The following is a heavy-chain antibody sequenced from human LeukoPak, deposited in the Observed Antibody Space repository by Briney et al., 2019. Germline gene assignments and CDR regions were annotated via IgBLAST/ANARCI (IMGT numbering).Heavy chain of an antibody. CDR1: GGSISSYY. J-gene: IGHJ2*01. CDR3: ARGLPDYYGPPSYWYFDL. CDR2: IYYSGST. Sequence: SETLSLTCTVSGGSISSYYWSWIRQHPGKGLEWIGYIYYSGSTYYNPSLKSRVTISVDTSKSQFSLKLSSVTAADTAVYYCARGLPDYYGPPSYWYFDLWGRGTLVTVSS. D-gene: IGHD3-10*01. V-gene: IGHV4-59*06.